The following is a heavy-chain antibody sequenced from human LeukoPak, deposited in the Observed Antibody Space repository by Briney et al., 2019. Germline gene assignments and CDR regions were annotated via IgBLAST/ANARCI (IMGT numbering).Heavy chain of an antibody. CDR1: GFTFSKYG. D-gene: IGHD6-13*01. V-gene: IGHV3-23*01. Sequence: PGKSLRLSCAASGFTFSKYGIHWVRQAPGKGLEWVSAISGSGGSTYYADSVKGRFTISRDNSKNTLYLQMNSLRAEDTAVYYCAKDRDSIAAAQGYFDYWGQGTLVTVSS. J-gene: IGHJ4*02. CDR2: ISGSGGST. CDR3: AKDRDSIAAAQGYFDY.